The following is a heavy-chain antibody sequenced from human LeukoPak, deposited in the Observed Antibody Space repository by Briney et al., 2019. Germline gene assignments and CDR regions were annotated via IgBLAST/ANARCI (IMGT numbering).Heavy chain of an antibody. D-gene: IGHD2-2*01. CDR1: GFTFSSYE. Sequence: GGSLRLSCAASGFTFSSYEMNWVRQAPGEGLEWVSDISDSGSFINYADSVKGRFTISRDNAKNTLYLQMNSLRTEDTAVYYCAKPTPVVMAAMAGSDYWGQGTLVTVSS. CDR3: AKPTPVVMAAMAGSDY. V-gene: IGHV3-48*03. CDR2: ISDSGSFI. J-gene: IGHJ4*02.